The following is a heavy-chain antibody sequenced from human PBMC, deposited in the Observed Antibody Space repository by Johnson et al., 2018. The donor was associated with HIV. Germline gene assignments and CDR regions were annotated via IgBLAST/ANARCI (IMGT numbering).Heavy chain of an antibody. V-gene: IGHV3-30*04. Sequence: QVQLVESGGGVVQPGRSLRLSCAASGFTFSSYAMHWVRQAPGKGLEWVAVISYDGSNKYYADSVKGRITISRDNSKNTLYLQMNSLRAEDTAVYYCARNGDEVAGDAFDIWGQGTMVTVSS. D-gene: IGHD6-19*01. CDR3: ARNGDEVAGDAFDI. CDR1: GFTFSSYA. J-gene: IGHJ3*02. CDR2: ISYDGSNK.